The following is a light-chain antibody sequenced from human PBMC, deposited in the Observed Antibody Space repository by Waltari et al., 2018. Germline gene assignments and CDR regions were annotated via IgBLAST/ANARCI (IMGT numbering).Light chain of an antibody. V-gene: IGKV3-15*01. J-gene: IGKJ2*01. CDR2: GAS. CDR1: QSVSSN. CDR3: QQYNNWPPYT. Sequence: EIVMTQSPATLSVSPGERATLSCRASQSVSSNLAWYHQKAGQAPRLLIYGASTRATGIPARFSGSGSGTEFTLTISSLQSEDFAVYYCQQYNNWPPYTFGQGTKLEIK.